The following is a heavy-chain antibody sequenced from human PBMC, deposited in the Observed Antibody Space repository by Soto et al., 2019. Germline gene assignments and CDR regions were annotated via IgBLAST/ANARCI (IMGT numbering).Heavy chain of an antibody. Sequence: SETLSLTCTVSGGSISSGGYYWSWIRQHPGKGLEWIGYIYYSGSTYYNPSLKSRVTISVDTSKNQFSLKLSSVTAADTAVYYCARVVFRELNWFDPWGQGTLVTVS. V-gene: IGHV4-31*03. CDR2: IYYSGST. D-gene: IGHD2-21*01. CDR3: ARVVFRELNWFDP. J-gene: IGHJ5*02. CDR1: GGSISSGGYY.